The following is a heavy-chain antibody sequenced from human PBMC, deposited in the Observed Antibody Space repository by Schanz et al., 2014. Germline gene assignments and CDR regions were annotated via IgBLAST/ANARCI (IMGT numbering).Heavy chain of an antibody. CDR3: ARRNFYDKSAAFDY. CDR1: GFNFRNYW. J-gene: IGHJ4*02. D-gene: IGHD3-9*01. Sequence: EGQLVESGGGLVQPGGSLRLSCVVSGFNFRNYWMSWVRQAPGKGLEWVASIKQEGDEKNYVDSVKGRFTISRDNAKNSLFLQMNSLRADDTAVYYCARRNFYDKSAAFDYWGQGSLVTVSS. V-gene: IGHV3-7*01. CDR2: IKQEGDEK.